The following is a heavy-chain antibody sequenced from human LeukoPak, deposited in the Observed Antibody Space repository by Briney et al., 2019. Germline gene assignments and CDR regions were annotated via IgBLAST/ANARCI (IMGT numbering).Heavy chain of an antibody. Sequence: GGSLRLSCAASGFTFSSYAMSWVRQAPGKGLEWVSAISGSGGSTYYADSVKGRFTIPRDNSKNTLYLQMNSLRAEDTAVYYCAITYTTVTTRYWGQGTLVTVSS. CDR3: AITYTTVTTRY. CDR2: ISGSGGST. J-gene: IGHJ4*02. CDR1: GFTFSSYA. V-gene: IGHV3-23*01. D-gene: IGHD4-17*01.